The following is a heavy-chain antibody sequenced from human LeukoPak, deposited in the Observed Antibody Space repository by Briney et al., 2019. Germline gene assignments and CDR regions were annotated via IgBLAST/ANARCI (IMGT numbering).Heavy chain of an antibody. CDR2: INTGGTTI. Sequence: GGSLRLSCAASGFTFSDYYMNWIRQAPGKGLEWTSYINTGGTTIYYADSVKGRFTISRDDAKNSLYLQMNSLRVEDTALYYCARALTDYWGQGTLVTVSP. J-gene: IGHJ4*02. CDR1: GFTFSDYY. V-gene: IGHV3-11*01. CDR3: ARALTDY.